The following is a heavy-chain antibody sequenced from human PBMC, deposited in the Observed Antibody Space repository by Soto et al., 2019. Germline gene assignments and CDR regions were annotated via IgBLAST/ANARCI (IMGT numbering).Heavy chain of an antibody. D-gene: IGHD4-17*01. CDR3: ARSCYGDSNPCWAFDI. V-gene: IGHV3-74*01. CDR2: INSDGSTT. CDR1: GFAFSSSW. J-gene: IGHJ3*02. Sequence: GGSLRLSCAASGFAFSSSWIHWVRQAPGKGLVWVSRINSDGSTTTYADSVKGRFTISRDNTKNTLYLQMNSLSAEDTAVYYCARSCYGDSNPCWAFDIWGQGTMVTVSS.